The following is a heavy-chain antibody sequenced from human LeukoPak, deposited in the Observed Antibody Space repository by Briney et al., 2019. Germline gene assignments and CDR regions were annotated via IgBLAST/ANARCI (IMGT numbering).Heavy chain of an antibody. V-gene: IGHV4-39*01. CDR2: IYYSGST. CDR1: GGSISSSSYY. Sequence: SETLSLTCTVSGGSISSSSYYWGWIRQPPGKGLEWIGIIYYSGSTYYNPSRKSRLTISVDTSKNQFSLKLSSVTATDTPVYYCARRGYXSSTSCYEYWFDPWGQGTLVTVSS. D-gene: IGHD2-2*01. J-gene: IGHJ5*02. CDR3: ARRGYXSSTSCYEYWFDP.